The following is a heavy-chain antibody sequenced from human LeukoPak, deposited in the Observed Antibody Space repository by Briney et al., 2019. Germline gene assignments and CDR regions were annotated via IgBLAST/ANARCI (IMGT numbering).Heavy chain of an antibody. CDR1: GFSFSSYW. J-gene: IGHJ4*02. Sequence: GGSLRLSCAASGFSFSSYWMSWGRQAPGKGLEWVANIRHDGSQKYYVGSVKGRFTISRDNVKNSLYLEMNSLRAEDTAVYYCARFEANRVVVYLDYWGQGALITVSS. D-gene: IGHD3-3*01. V-gene: IGHV3-7*05. CDR3: ARFEANRVVVYLDY. CDR2: IRHDGSQK.